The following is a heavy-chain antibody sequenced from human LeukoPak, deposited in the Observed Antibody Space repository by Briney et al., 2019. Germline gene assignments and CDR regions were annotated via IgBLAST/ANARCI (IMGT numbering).Heavy chain of an antibody. V-gene: IGHV1-8*01. D-gene: IGHD3-10*01. CDR3: ARYTQSYGFDI. CDR1: GYSSTSRC. J-gene: IGHJ3*02. Sequence: AAVKVSFKGAGYSSTSRCFNLVRQAPGRGLGWLGWINPLKNTGNAQKFHAKTTLTRHKTINTAYMELRSLRSKDTAVYYCARYTQSYGFDIWGQGTMATASA. CDR2: INPLKNT.